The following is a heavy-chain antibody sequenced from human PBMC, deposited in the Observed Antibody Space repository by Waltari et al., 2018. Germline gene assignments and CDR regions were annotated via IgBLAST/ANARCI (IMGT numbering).Heavy chain of an antibody. CDR1: GGALSDNY. CDR3: ARVGYSSSSGNYLAH. Sequence: QVQLQQWGTGLLKPSETLSLTCAVYGGALSDNYWIWIRQPPGKGLEWIGEINHSGNTNYNTSLKSRVTISIHTAINHFSLKLSSVTAADTSVYYCARVGYSSSSGNYLAHWGQGTLVTVSS. D-gene: IGHD6-6*01. V-gene: IGHV4-34*01. J-gene: IGHJ4*02. CDR2: INHSGNT.